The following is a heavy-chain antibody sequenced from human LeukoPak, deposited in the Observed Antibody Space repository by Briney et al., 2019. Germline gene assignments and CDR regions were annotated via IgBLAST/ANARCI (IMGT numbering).Heavy chain of an antibody. D-gene: IGHD2-15*01. J-gene: IGHJ5*02. V-gene: IGHV1-8*01. CDR1: VYTFTIYD. Sequence: ASVTVSFKASVYTFTIYDINWVRQATGQGREWMGWMNPNSGHTGYAQRFQGRVTMTRNISISTAYMELSSLRSEDTAVYYCAGGDSANWFDPWGQGTLVTVSS. CDR3: AGGDSANWFDP. CDR2: MNPNSGHT.